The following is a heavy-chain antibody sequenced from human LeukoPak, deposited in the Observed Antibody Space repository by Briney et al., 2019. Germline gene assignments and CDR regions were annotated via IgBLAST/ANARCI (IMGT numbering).Heavy chain of an antibody. CDR1: GDSISNYF. D-gene: IGHD6-13*01. CDR2: IYSSGTT. V-gene: IGHV4-4*07. J-gene: IGHJ6*03. CDR3: ARGPQLVDYYYVDV. Sequence: SETLSLTCTVSGDSISNYFWTWIRQPAGKGLEWIGRIYSSGTTNYNPSLKSRVTMSVDTSKNQFSLQLNSVTPDDTAVYYCARGPQLVDYYYVDVWGKGTTVTVSS.